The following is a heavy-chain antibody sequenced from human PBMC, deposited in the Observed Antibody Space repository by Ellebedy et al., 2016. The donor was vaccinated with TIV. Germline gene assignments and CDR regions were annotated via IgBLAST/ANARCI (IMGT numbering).Heavy chain of an antibody. J-gene: IGHJ4*02. Sequence: SETLSLTCTVSGGSISSSTYYWGWIRQPPGKGREWIGSIYYGVPTYYNPSLRSRLSISLDTSKKQFSLKMNSLTAADTAVYFCAAQSRDYVWDGDHWGQGTLVTVSS. CDR1: GGSISSSTYY. V-gene: IGHV4-39*07. D-gene: IGHD3-16*01. CDR3: AAQSRDYVWDGDH. CDR2: IYYGVPT.